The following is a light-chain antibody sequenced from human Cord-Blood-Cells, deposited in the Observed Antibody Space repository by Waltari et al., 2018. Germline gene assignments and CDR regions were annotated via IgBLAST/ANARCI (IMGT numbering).Light chain of an antibody. V-gene: IGKV4-1*01. CDR1: QSVLYSSNNKNY. J-gene: IGKJ4*01. Sequence: DIVMTQSPDSLAVSLGERATINCKSSQSVLYSSNNKNYLAWYQQKPGQPTKLLIYWASTRESGVPDRFCGSGSGTDFTLTISSLQAEDVAVYYCQQYYSTPLTFGGGTKVEIK. CDR3: QQYYSTPLT. CDR2: WAS.